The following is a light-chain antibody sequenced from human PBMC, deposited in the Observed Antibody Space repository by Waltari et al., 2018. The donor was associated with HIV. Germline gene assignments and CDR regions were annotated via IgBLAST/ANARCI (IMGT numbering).Light chain of an antibody. CDR1: QSVSSN. CDR2: GAS. CDR3: HQYNAWPPWT. J-gene: IGKJ1*01. Sequence: EIVMTQSPATLSVSPGERATLSCRASQSVSSNLAWYQQKPGQAPRLLIYGASTRATGIPARFSGSGSGTEFTLTISSLQSEDFAVYYCHQYNAWPPWTFGQGTTVEIK. V-gene: IGKV3-15*01.